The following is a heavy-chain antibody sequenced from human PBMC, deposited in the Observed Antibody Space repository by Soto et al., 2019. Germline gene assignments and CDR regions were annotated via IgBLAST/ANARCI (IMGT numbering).Heavy chain of an antibody. V-gene: IGHV3-15*01. J-gene: IGHJ5*02. Sequence: LRLSCAASGFTFTTAWTIWVGQAPGKGLEWVGHIKTKTEGVATNYATPVKGRFSISRHDSTNTQSLQMNSLKSEDTAVYYCATDLPSVGAGEFDAWGQGTLVT. D-gene: IGHD1-26*01. CDR1: GFTFTTAW. CDR3: ATDLPSVGAGEFDA. CDR2: IKTKTEGVAT.